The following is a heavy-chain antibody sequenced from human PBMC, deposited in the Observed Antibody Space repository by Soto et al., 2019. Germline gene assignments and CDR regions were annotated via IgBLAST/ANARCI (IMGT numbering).Heavy chain of an antibody. CDR2: ISAYNGNT. CDR3: ARDVAGTDY. V-gene: IGHV1-18*01. Sequence: ASVKVSCTASGYTFTSYGISWVRQAPGQGLERMGWISAYNGNTNYAQKLQGRVTMTTDTSTSTAYMELRSLRSADTAVNYRARDVAGTDYWGQGTLVTVSS. J-gene: IGHJ4*02. CDR1: GYTFTSYG. D-gene: IGHD6-19*01.